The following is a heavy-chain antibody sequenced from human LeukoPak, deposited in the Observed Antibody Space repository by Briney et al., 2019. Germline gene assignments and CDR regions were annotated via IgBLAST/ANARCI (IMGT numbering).Heavy chain of an antibody. CDR3: ARYRRYYDSSGCYVPLGDRDAFDI. Sequence: PSETLSLTCTVSGGSISSYYWSWLRQPPGKGLEWIGYIYYSGSTNYNPSLKSRVTISVDTSKNQFSLKLSSVTAADTAVYYCARYRRYYDSSGCYVPLGDRDAFDIWGQGTMVTVSS. CDR2: IYYSGST. D-gene: IGHD3-22*01. J-gene: IGHJ3*02. CDR1: GGSISSYY. V-gene: IGHV4-59*08.